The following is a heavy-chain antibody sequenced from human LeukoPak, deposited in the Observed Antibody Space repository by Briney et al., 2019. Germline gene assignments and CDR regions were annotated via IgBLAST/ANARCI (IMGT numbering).Heavy chain of an antibody. J-gene: IGHJ5*02. D-gene: IGHD3-22*01. CDR1: GYTFTSYG. CDR2: ISAYNGNT. Sequence: ASVKVSCKASGYTFTSYGISWVRRAPGQGLEWMGWISAYNGNTNYAQKLQGRVTMTTDTSPSTAYMELRSLRSDDTAVYYCAREGSYYDSSGYYYFGWFDPWGQGTLVTVSS. CDR3: AREGSYYDSSGYYYFGWFDP. V-gene: IGHV1-18*01.